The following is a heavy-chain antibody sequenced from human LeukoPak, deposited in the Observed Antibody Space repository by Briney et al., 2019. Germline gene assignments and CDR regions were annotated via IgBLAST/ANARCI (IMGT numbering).Heavy chain of an antibody. CDR2: IYPGDFDT. CDR1: GYSFTNYW. CDR3: ARQEWPHHFDY. Sequence: NPGESLKISCKVSGYSFTNYWIAWVRQMPGKGLEWMGIIYPGDFDTKYSPSFQGQVTISADRSITTAYLQWSSLKASDTAMYYCARQEWPHHFDYWGQGTLVTVSS. D-gene: IGHD3-3*01. J-gene: IGHJ4*02. V-gene: IGHV5-51*01.